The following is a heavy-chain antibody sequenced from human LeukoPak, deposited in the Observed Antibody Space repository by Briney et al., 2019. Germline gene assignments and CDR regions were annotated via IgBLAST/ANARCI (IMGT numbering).Heavy chain of an antibody. CDR3: AGYDFWSGLDY. V-gene: IGHV4-61*02. CDR2: IYTSGST. J-gene: IGHJ4*02. D-gene: IGHD3-3*01. Sequence: SQTLSLTRTASGGSISSGSYYWSWIRQPAGKGLEWIGRIYTSGSTNYNPSLKSRVTISVDTSKNQFSLKLSSVTAADTAVYYCAGYDFWSGLDYWGQGTLVTVSS. CDR1: GGSISSGSYY.